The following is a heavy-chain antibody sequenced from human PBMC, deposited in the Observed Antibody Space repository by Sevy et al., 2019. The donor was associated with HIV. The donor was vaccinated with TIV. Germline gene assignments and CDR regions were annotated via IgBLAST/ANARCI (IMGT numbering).Heavy chain of an antibody. Sequence: GGSLRLSCAASGFTLSSYVMSWVRHSPGKGLEWVSTISHTSESSNYADSVKGRFTISRDNSKNTLYLQMNSLRPEDTAVYYCAGRRVGDFWSGSVRGPWAGGPLFDYWGQGTLVTVSS. D-gene: IGHD3-3*01. CDR2: ISHTSESS. CDR3: AGRRVGDFWSGSVRGPWAGGPLFDY. J-gene: IGHJ4*02. V-gene: IGHV3-23*01. CDR1: GFTLSSYV.